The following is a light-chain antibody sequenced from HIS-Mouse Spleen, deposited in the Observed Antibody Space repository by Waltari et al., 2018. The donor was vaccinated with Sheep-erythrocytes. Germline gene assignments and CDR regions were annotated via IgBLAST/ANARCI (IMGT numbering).Light chain of an antibody. CDR2: EDS. V-gene: IGLV3-10*01. Sequence: SYELTQPPSLSVSPGQTARITSSGNVVPKKYAYRYQKKSGQAPVLVIYEDSKRPSGIPERFSGSSSGTMATLTISGAQVEDEADYYCYSTDSSGNHRVFGGGTKLTVL. CDR1: VVPKKY. J-gene: IGLJ2*01. CDR3: YSTDSSGNHRV.